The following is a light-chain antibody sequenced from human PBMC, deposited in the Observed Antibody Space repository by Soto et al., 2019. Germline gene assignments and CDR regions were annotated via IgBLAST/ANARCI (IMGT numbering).Light chain of an antibody. J-gene: IGKJ4*01. CDR2: DAS. Sequence: DIVMTQSPLSLPVTPGEPASISCRSSQSLLHSNGYNYLDWYQQKPGKAPNLLIYDASTLHSGVPSRFSGSGSGTDFTLTVSGLQPEDFATYYCQQLSSYPSTFGGGTKVDIK. V-gene: IGKV2-28*01. CDR1: QSLLHSNGYNY. CDR3: QQLSSYPST.